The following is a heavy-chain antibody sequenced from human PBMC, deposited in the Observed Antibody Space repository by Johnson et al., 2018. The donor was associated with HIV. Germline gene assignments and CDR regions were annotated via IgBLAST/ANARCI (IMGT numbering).Heavy chain of an antibody. Sequence: VQLVESGGDLVQPGGSLRLSCAASGITVSSNYMTWVRQAPGKGLEWVSVIYSGGSTYYADSMKGRFTISRDNSKNTLYLQMNSLRAEDTAVYYCARRSWAFDAFDIWGQGTMVTVSS. V-gene: IGHV3-66*01. CDR2: IYSGGST. CDR3: ARRSWAFDAFDI. J-gene: IGHJ3*02. D-gene: IGHD1-26*01. CDR1: GITVSSNY.